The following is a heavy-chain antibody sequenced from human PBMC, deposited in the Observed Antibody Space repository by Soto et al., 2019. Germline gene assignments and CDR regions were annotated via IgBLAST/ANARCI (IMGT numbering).Heavy chain of an antibody. Sequence: GGSLRLSCASSGLTFSSCSMNWVRQAPGKGLEWVSFISGSGDTKYYADSVKGRFTISRDNAKNSLYLQMSSLRDEDTAVYYCAKYCSSDVCFDYWGQGTLVTVSS. CDR1: GLTFSSCS. CDR3: AKYCSSDVCFDY. D-gene: IGHD2-8*01. V-gene: IGHV3-48*02. CDR2: ISGSGDTK. J-gene: IGHJ4*02.